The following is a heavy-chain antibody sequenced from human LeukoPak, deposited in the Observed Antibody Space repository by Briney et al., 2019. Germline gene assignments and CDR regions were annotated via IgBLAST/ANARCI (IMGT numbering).Heavy chain of an antibody. Sequence: GGSLRLSCAASGFTFSNAWMSWVRQAPGKGLEWVGRIKSKTDGGTTDYAAPVKGRFTISRDDSKNTLYLQMNSLRAEDTAVYYCARLKGSGSGSSDYWGQGTLVTVSS. V-gene: IGHV3-15*01. D-gene: IGHD3-10*01. CDR1: GFTFSNAW. CDR2: IKSKTDGGTT. J-gene: IGHJ4*02. CDR3: ARLKGSGSGSSDY.